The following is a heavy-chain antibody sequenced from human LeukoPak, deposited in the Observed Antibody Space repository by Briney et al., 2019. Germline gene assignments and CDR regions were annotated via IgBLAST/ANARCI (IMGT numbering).Heavy chain of an antibody. D-gene: IGHD3-10*01. CDR2: INPNSGGT. V-gene: IGHV1-2*02. CDR3: ARSEKWFGELGETDY. J-gene: IGHJ4*02. CDR1: GYTFTGYY. Sequence: ASVKVSCKASGYTFTGYYMHWVRQAPGQGLEWMGWINPNSGGTNYAQKFQGRVTMTRDTSISTAYMELSRLRSDDTAVYYCARSEKWFGELGETDYWGQGTLVTVSS.